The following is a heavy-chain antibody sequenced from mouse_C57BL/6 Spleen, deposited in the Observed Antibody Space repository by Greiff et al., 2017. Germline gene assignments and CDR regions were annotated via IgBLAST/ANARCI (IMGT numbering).Heavy chain of an antibody. CDR2: IYPGSGST. CDR1: GYTFTSYW. D-gene: IGHD2-1*01. CDR3: ARYGNYCGY. Sequence: QVQLKQPGAELVKPGASVKMSCKASGYTFTSYWITWVKQRPGQGLEGIGDIYPGSGSTNYNEKFKSKATLTVDTSSSTAYMQLSSLTSEDSAVYYCARYGNYCGYWGQGTTLTVSS. J-gene: IGHJ2*01. V-gene: IGHV1-55*01.